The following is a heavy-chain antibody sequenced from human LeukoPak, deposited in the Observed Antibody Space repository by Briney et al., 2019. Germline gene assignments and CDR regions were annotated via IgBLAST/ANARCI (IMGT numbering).Heavy chain of an antibody. Sequence: ASAKVSCEASGYTFTGYYMHWVRQAPGQGLEWMGRINPNSGGTNYAQKFQGRVTMTRDTSISTAYMELSRLRSDDTAVYYCARVLYYYDSSGPFDYWGQGTLVTVSS. J-gene: IGHJ4*02. V-gene: IGHV1-2*06. CDR1: GYTFTGYY. D-gene: IGHD3-22*01. CDR2: INPNSGGT. CDR3: ARVLYYYDSSGPFDY.